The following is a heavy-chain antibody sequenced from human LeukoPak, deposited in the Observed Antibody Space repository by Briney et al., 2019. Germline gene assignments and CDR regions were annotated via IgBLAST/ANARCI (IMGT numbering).Heavy chain of an antibody. J-gene: IGHJ4*02. CDR2: ISSNGGST. D-gene: IGHD1-26*01. CDR3: ARGGKVMVGGELLIDY. V-gene: IGHV3-64*01. CDR1: GFTFSSYA. Sequence: GGSLRLSCAASGFTFSSYAMHWVRQAPGKGLEYVSAISSNGGSTYYANSVKGRFTISRDNSKNTLYLQMGSLRAEDMAVYYCARGGKVMVGGELLIDYWGQGTLVTVSS.